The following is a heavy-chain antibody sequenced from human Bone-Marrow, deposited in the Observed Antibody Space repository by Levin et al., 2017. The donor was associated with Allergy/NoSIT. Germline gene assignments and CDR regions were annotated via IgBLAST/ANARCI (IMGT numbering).Heavy chain of an antibody. CDR1: GFSLSTSGVG. Sequence: SGPTLVKSTQTLTLTCTFSGFSLSTSGVGVGWIRQPPGKALEWLAIIYWDDDKRYSPSLKSRLTITKDTSKNQVVLTMTNMDPVDTATYYCAHEQWLGTWVFYFDYWGQGTLVTVSS. V-gene: IGHV2-5*02. D-gene: IGHD6-19*01. CDR2: IYWDDDK. CDR3: AHEQWLGTWVFYFDY. J-gene: IGHJ4*02.